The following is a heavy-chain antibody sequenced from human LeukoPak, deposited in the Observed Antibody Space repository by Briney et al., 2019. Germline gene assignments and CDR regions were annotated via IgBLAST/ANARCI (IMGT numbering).Heavy chain of an antibody. D-gene: IGHD2-2*01. CDR2: INHSGST. J-gene: IGHJ4*02. CDR1: GGSFSGYY. CDR3: ASTERCSTTCPLDY. V-gene: IGHV4-34*01. Sequence: SETLSLTCAVYGGSFSGYYWSWIRQPPGKRLEWIGEINHSGSTNYNPSLKSRVTISVDTSKNEFSLKLSSVTAADTAVYYCASTERCSTTCPLDYWGQGTLVAVSS.